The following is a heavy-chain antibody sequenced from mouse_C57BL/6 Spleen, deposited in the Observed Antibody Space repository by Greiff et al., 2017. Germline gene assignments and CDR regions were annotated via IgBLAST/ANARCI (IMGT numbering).Heavy chain of an antibody. CDR2: IDPNSGGT. D-gene: IGHD1-3*01. CDR1: GYTFTSYW. J-gene: IGHJ1*03. V-gene: IGHV1-72*01. CDR3: AREGEVGQTWYFDV. Sequence: QVQLKQPGAELVKPGASVKLSCKASGYTFTSYWMHWVKQRPGRGLEWIGRIDPNSGGTKYNEKFKSKATLTVDKPSSTAYMQLSRLTSEDSAVYYCAREGEVGQTWYFDVWGTGTTVTVSS.